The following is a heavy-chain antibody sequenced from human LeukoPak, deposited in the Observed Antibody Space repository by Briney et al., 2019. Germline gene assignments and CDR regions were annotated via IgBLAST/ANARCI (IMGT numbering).Heavy chain of an antibody. D-gene: IGHD3-10*01. Sequence: GGSLRLSCAASGFTFSSYGMHWVRQAPGKGLEWVAVISYDGSNKYYADSVKGRFTISRDNSKNTLYLQMNSLRAEDTAVYYCARAQESELLWFGELFIDYWGQGTLVTVSS. V-gene: IGHV3-30*03. CDR1: GFTFSSYG. CDR2: ISYDGSNK. J-gene: IGHJ4*02. CDR3: ARAQESELLWFGELFIDY.